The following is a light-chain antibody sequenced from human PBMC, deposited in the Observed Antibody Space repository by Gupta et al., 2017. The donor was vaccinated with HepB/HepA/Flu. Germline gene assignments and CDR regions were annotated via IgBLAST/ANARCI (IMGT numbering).Light chain of an antibody. J-gene: IGKJ4*01. Sequence: EIVLTQSPGTLSLSLGERATLSCRASQSVSSSNLAWYQQKPGQAPRLLIYGASSRATGSPARFSGSGSGTDFTRTISRLEPEDFAVYYCQQYGSSPPLTFGGGTKVEIK. CDR2: GAS. CDR3: QQYGSSPPLT. V-gene: IGKV3-20*01. CDR1: QSVSSSN.